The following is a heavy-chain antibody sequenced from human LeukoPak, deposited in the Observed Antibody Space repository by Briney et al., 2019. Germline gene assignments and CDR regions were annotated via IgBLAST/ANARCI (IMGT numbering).Heavy chain of an antibody. CDR3: ARDRYGMDSYFVY. J-gene: IGHJ4*02. CDR1: GYTFTSYG. CDR2: INTYNGKT. D-gene: IGHD3-16*02. V-gene: IGHV1-18*01. Sequence: ASVKVSCKASGYTFTSYGISWVRQAPGQGLEWMRWINTYNGKTNYVQNLQGRVTMTTDTSTTTAYMELRSLRSDDTAVYYCARDRYGMDSYFVYWGQGTLVTVPS.